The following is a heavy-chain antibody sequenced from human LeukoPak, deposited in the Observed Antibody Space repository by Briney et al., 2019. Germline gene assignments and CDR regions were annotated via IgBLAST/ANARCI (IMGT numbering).Heavy chain of an antibody. J-gene: IGHJ4*02. CDR3: AKDDQAYCGGDCYSEGRNGIDY. Sequence: GGSLRLSCAASGFTFSSYGMSWVRQAPGKGLEWVSSIIGSGGSTYYADSVKGRFTISRDNSKNTLYLQMNSLRAEDTAVYYCAKDDQAYCGGDCYSEGRNGIDYWGQGTLVTVSS. CDR2: IIGSGGST. D-gene: IGHD2-21*02. CDR1: GFTFSSYG. V-gene: IGHV3-23*01.